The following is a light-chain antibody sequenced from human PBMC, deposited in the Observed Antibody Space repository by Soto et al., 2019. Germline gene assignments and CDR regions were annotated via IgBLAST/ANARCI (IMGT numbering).Light chain of an antibody. CDR1: SSNIGAGYD. V-gene: IGLV1-40*01. Sequence: QSALTQAPSISGAPGQRVTISCTGSSSNIGAGYDVHWFQQFPGTAPRLLIHGNNNRPSGVPDRFSGSESGTSASLAIAGLQAGDEAIYYCQSFDSDLSAFVVGTGTKVTVL. CDR3: QSFDSDLSAFV. CDR2: GNN. J-gene: IGLJ1*01.